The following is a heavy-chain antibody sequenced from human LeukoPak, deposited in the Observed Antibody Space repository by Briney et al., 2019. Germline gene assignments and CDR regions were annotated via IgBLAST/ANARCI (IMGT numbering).Heavy chain of an antibody. CDR1: GFNFDDHA. D-gene: IGHD2-15*01. CDR3: TKGSGSWVDY. CDR2: TSDNGVST. V-gene: IGHV3-9*01. Sequence: GGSLRLSCAASGFNFDDHAMHWVRQAPGKVLEWVSGTSDNGVSTGYADSVKGRFTISRDNAKNFLYLQMNSLRTGDTALYYCTKGSGSWVDYWSQGTLVTVSS. J-gene: IGHJ4*02.